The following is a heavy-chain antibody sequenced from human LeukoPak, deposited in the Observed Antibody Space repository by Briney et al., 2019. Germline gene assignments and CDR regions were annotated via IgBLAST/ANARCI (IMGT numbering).Heavy chain of an antibody. V-gene: IGHV3-23*01. J-gene: IGHJ1*01. CDR2: ISGGGGST. D-gene: IGHD3-22*01. Sequence: GGSLRLXCAASGFTFSSYAMSWVRQAPGKGLEWVSGISGGGGSTYYADSVKGRFTISRDNSKNTLSLQMNGLRADDTAIYYCAKTMYYFDSSGYYYFQDWGQGTLVTVSS. CDR1: GFTFSSYA. CDR3: AKTMYYFDSSGYYYFQD.